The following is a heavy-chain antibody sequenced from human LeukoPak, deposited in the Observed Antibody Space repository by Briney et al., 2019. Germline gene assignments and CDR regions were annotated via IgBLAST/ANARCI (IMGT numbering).Heavy chain of an antibody. CDR1: GGPLIRYY. V-gene: IGHV4-59*12. CDR2: IYYSGST. Sequence: SGTLSLTCAVSGGPLIRYYWSWIRQPPGKGLEWIGYIYYSGSTNYNPSLKSRVTISVDTSKNQFSLKLSSVTAADTAVYYCAKRAKGRGYNYGGGAFDIWGQGTMVTVSS. J-gene: IGHJ3*02. D-gene: IGHD5-18*01. CDR3: AKRAKGRGYNYGGGAFDI.